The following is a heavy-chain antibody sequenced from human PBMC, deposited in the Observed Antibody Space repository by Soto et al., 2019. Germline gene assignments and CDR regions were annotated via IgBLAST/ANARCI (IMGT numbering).Heavy chain of an antibody. D-gene: IGHD6-19*01. Sequence: QVQLVESGGGVVQPGRSLRLSCAASGFTFSSYGMHWVRQAPGKGLEWVAVISYDGSNKYYADSVKGRFTISRDNSKNTLYLQMNSLRAEDTAVYYCAKDGGPAQWLVLNAFDIWGQGTRVTVAS. V-gene: IGHV3-30*18. CDR3: AKDGGPAQWLVLNAFDI. CDR1: GFTFSSYG. CDR2: ISYDGSNK. J-gene: IGHJ3*02.